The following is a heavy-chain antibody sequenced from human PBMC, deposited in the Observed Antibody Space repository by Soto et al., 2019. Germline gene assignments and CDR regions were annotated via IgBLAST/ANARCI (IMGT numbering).Heavy chain of an antibody. Sequence: QLQLQESGSGLVKPSQTLSLTCAVSGGSISSGGYSWSWIRQPPGKVLEWIGYIYHSGSTYYNPSLKSRVTISVDRSKNQFSLKLSSVTAADTAVYYCARAPYYYDSSGYYYVDAFDIWGQGTMVTVSS. CDR2: IYHSGST. D-gene: IGHD3-22*01. V-gene: IGHV4-30-2*01. CDR1: GGSISSGGYS. CDR3: ARAPYYYDSSGYYYVDAFDI. J-gene: IGHJ3*02.